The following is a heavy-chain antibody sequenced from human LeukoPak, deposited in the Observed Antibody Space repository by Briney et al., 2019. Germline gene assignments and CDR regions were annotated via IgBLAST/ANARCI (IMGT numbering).Heavy chain of an antibody. CDR3: ATDRYSTFDY. V-gene: IGHV3-48*01. CDR1: GFTFSSYS. CDR2: IRSSSSNI. Sequence: PGGSLRLSCAASGFTFSSYSMNWVRQAPGKGLEWVSYIRSSSSNIYYADSVKGRFTISRDNAKNSLYLKMNSVRAEDTAVYYCATDRYSTFDYWGQGSLVTVS. J-gene: IGHJ4*02. D-gene: IGHD6-13*01.